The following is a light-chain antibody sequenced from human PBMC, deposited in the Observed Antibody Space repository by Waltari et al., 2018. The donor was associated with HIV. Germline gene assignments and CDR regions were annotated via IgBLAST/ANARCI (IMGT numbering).Light chain of an antibody. CDR2: RKD. CDR1: NSNVGSQY. J-gene: IGLJ1*01. V-gene: IGLV1-47*01. Sequence: QSVLTQPPSASGTLGQRVTISCPGSNSNVGSQYVYWYQQVPGTAPKQLIYRKDPPLSGLPDPISASKSCASTSLSSSGPRSEDEADYYCLALDDSLSGFSLGTVNKVTLL. CDR3: LALDDSLSGFS.